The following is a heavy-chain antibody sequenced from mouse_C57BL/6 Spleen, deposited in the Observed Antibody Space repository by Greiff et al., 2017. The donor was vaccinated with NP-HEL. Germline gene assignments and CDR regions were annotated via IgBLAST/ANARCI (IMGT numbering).Heavy chain of an antibody. CDR2: IYPSDSET. Sequence: QVQLQQPGAELVRPGSSVKLSCKASGYTFTSYWMDWVQQRPGQGLEWIGNIYPSDSETHYNQKFKDKATLTVDKSSSTAYMQLSSLTSEDSAVYYCARDSSGLGFAYWGQGTLVTVSA. CDR3: ARDSSGLGFAY. D-gene: IGHD3-2*02. V-gene: IGHV1-61*01. J-gene: IGHJ3*01. CDR1: GYTFTSYW.